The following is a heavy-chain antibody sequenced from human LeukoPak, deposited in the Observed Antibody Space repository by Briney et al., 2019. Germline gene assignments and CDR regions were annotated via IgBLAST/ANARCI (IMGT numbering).Heavy chain of an antibody. CDR2: TYYRSKWYT. J-gene: IGHJ4*02. CDR1: GDSVSNDTTA. V-gene: IGHV6-1*01. CDR3: ARGVPVTGFDY. Sequence: SQTLSLTCAIAGDSVSNDTTAWNWIRQSPARGLEWLGGTYYRSKWYTDYALSVKSRIIITPDTAKNHVSLQLDSVTPEDTAVYYCARGVPVTGFDYWGQGTLVAVSS. D-gene: IGHD6-19*01.